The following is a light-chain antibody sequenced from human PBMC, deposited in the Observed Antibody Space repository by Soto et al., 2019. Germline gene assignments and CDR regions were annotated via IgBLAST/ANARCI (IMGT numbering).Light chain of an antibody. Sequence: EIVLTQSPATLSLSPGERATLSCRASQSLDNYLAWYQHKPGQPPRLLIYDASTRATDIPARFSGSGSGTDFTLTISSLEPEDVAVYYCQQRGHWPSFGGGTKVEIK. CDR1: QSLDNY. CDR3: QQRGHWPS. V-gene: IGKV3-11*01. CDR2: DAS. J-gene: IGKJ4*01.